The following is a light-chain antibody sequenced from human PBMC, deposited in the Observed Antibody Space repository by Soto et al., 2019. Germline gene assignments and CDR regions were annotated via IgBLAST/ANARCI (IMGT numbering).Light chain of an antibody. CDR2: EVS. CDR1: SSDVGGYNY. V-gene: IGLV2-14*01. CDR3: SSYTSSSLYV. J-gene: IGLJ1*01. Sequence: QPASVSGSPGQSITISCTGTSSDVGGYNYVSWYQQHPGKAPKLMIYEVSNRPSGVSNRFSGSKSGNTASLTISGLQAEDEADYYCSSYTSSSLYVFGTGTKVTVL.